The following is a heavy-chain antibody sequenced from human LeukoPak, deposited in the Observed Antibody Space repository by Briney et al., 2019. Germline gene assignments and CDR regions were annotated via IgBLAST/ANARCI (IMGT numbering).Heavy chain of an antibody. Sequence: PSETLSLTCTVSGGSISNYYWTWIRQTPGKGLEWIGYINYSGNPNYNPSLKSRVTISVDTSKNQFSLKLSSVTAADTAVYYCGRRGSDGSGSYDYYYYMDVWGKGTTVTISS. CDR3: GRRGSDGSGSYDYYYYMDV. V-gene: IGHV4-59*01. CDR2: INYSGNP. CDR1: GGSISNYY. D-gene: IGHD3-10*01. J-gene: IGHJ6*03.